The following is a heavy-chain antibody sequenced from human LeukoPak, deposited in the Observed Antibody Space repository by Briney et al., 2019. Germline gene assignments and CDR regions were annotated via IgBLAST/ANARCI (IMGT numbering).Heavy chain of an antibody. V-gene: IGHV1-46*01. Sequence: ASVKVSCKASGYTFTSYYMHWVRQAPGQGLEWMGIINPSGGSTSYAQKFQGRVTITTDESTSTAYMELSSLRSEDTAVYYCARESGPYDSGDYWGQGTLVTVSS. CDR1: GYTFTSYY. CDR3: ARESGPYDSGDY. J-gene: IGHJ4*02. D-gene: IGHD3-3*01. CDR2: INPSGGST.